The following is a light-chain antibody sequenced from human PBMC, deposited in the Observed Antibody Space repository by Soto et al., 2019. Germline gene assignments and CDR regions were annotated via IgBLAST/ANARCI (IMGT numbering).Light chain of an antibody. V-gene: IGKV4-1*01. J-gene: IGKJ2*01. Sequence: DIVMTQSPDSLAVSLGERATINCKSSQSVLYSSNNKNYLAWYQQKPGQPPKLLISWASTRESGVPDRFSGSGSGTDFTLTISCLQAEDVAVYYCQQYYSTPPMYTFGQGTKLEIK. CDR3: QQYYSTPPMYT. CDR1: QSVLYSSNNKNY. CDR2: WAS.